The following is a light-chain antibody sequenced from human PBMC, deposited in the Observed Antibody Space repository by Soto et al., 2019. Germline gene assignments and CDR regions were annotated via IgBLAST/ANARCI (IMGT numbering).Light chain of an antibody. Sequence: DIQMTQSPSSVSASVGDRVSITCRASQGISNWLAWYQQKPGRAPKLLIYTGSSLQSGVPSRFSGTGSGTDFPLTISSLQPEDVATYSCQQANSFPLTFGGGTKVEIK. CDR3: QQANSFPLT. V-gene: IGKV1-12*01. CDR1: QGISNW. CDR2: TGS. J-gene: IGKJ4*01.